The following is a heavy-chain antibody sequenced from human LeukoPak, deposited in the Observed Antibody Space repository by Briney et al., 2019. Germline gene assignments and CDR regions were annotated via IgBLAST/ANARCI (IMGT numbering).Heavy chain of an antibody. D-gene: IGHD6-19*01. CDR3: ARDSSGNY. Sequence: PGGSLRLSCAASGFTFSSYWMSWVRQAPGKGLEWVATIKKDGSEKYYVDSVKGRFTISRDNAKSSLYLQMNSPRGDDTAVYYCARDSSGNYWGQGTLVTVSS. CDR1: GFTFSSYW. J-gene: IGHJ4*02. CDR2: IKKDGSEK. V-gene: IGHV3-7*01.